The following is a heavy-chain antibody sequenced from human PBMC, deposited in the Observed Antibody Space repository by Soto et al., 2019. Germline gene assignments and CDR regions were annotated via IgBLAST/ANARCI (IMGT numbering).Heavy chain of an antibody. CDR1: GGSISSKY. CDR3: ARLRWATIAEAGSFDY. CDR2: IYYNGRT. Sequence: QVQLQESGPGLVKPSETLSLTCTVSGGSISSKYWSWIRQPPGKGLEWIGYIYYNGRTNCNPSLKSRVTISVDTSRNQFSLKLSSVTAADTAVYYCARLRWATIAEAGSFDYWGQGILVTVSS. V-gene: IGHV4-59*08. D-gene: IGHD6-13*01. J-gene: IGHJ4*02.